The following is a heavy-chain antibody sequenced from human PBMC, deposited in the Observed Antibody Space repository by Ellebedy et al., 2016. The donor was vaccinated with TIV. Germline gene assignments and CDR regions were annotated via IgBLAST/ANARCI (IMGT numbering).Heavy chain of an antibody. CDR3: SREADGLQ. V-gene: IGHV4-39*07. J-gene: IGHJ4*02. CDR2: IYYSGST. Sequence: SETLSLTCTVSGGSISSSSYYWGWIRQPPGKGLEWIGSIYYSGSTYYNPSLKSRVIISPDMSKNQISLKLNSVTAADTAVYYCSREADGLQWGQGTLVIVSS. CDR1: GGSISSSSYY. D-gene: IGHD2-15*01.